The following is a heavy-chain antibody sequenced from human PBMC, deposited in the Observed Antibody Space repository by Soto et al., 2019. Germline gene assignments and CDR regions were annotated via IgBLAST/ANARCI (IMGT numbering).Heavy chain of an antibody. CDR2: ISSSSSYI. J-gene: IGHJ6*02. Sequence: EVQLVESGGGLVKPGGSLRLSCAASGFTFSSYSMNWVRQAPGKGLEWVSSISSSSSYIYYADSVKGRFTISRDNAKNSLYLQMNSLRAEDTAVYYCARDVYDSSGYYCGVVGYYYGMDVWGQGTTVTVSS. CDR1: GFTFSSYS. V-gene: IGHV3-21*01. CDR3: ARDVYDSSGYYCGVVGYYYGMDV. D-gene: IGHD3-22*01.